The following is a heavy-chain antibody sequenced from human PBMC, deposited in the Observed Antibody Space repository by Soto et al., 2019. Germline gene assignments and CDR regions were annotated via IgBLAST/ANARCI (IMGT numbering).Heavy chain of an antibody. D-gene: IGHD3-16*01. CDR1: GFAFSYYW. V-gene: IGHV3-74*01. CDR3: ARDTPWGTYFDY. J-gene: IGHJ4*02. Sequence: GGSLRLSCAASGFAFSYYWMHWVRQAPGKGLVWVSRINSDGSSTSYADSVKGRFTISRDNAKNTLYLQMNSLRAEDTAVYYCARDTPWGTYFDYWGQGTLVTVSS. CDR2: INSDGSST.